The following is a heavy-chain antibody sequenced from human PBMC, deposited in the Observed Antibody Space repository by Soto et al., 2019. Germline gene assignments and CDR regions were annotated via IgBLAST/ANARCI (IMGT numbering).Heavy chain of an antibody. CDR3: ARQSESTGYFYGWFDP. V-gene: IGHV4-31*03. J-gene: IGHJ5*02. CDR1: GGSINSRGYY. D-gene: IGHD3-9*01. Sequence: SETLSLTCTVSGGSINSRGYYWTWIRQHPGKGLEWIGNIYYSGSIHFNPSLKSRLTMLVDTSENQFSLKLTSVTAADTAVYYCARQSESTGYFYGWFDPWGQGTLVTVYS. CDR2: IYYSGSI.